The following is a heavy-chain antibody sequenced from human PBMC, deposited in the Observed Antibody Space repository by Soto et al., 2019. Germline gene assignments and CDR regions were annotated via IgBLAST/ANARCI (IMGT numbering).Heavy chain of an antibody. Sequence: PGGSLRLSCAASGFTFSSYAMSWVRQAPGKGLEWVSAISGSGGSTYYADSVKGRFTISRDNSKNTLYLQMNSLRAEDTAVYYCAKDHITMIVVVITGFDYWGQGTLVTVSS. CDR2: ISGSGGST. V-gene: IGHV3-23*01. J-gene: IGHJ4*02. D-gene: IGHD3-22*01. CDR3: AKDHITMIVVVITGFDY. CDR1: GFTFSSYA.